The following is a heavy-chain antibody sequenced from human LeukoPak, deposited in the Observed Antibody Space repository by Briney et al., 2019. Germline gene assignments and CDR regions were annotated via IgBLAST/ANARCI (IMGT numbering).Heavy chain of an antibody. D-gene: IGHD6-13*01. V-gene: IGHV4-39*07. J-gene: IGHJ6*03. CDR1: GDSMSSTSYY. CDR2: IYYSGTT. CDR3: ARDDLQLVRRLGGTTEYYYYYYMDV. Sequence: PSETLSLTCTVSGDSMSSTSYYWAWTRQPPGKGLEWIGTIYYSGTTYYNPSLKSRVTISVDTSKNQFSLELSSVTAADTALYYCARDDLQLVRRLGGTTEYYYYYYMDVWGKGATVTVSS.